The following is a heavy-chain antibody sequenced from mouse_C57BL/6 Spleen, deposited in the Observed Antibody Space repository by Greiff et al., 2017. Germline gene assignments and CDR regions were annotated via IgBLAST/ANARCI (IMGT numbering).Heavy chain of an antibody. CDR3: ATEGAYFDY. J-gene: IGHJ2*01. CDR1: GYSITSGYY. Sequence: EVKLMESGPGLVKPSQSLSLTCSVTGYSITSGYYWNWIRQFPGNKLEWMGYISYDGSNNYNPSLKNRISITRDTSKNQFFLKLNSVTTEDTATYYCATEGAYFDYWGQGTTLTVSS. CDR2: ISYDGSN. V-gene: IGHV3-6*01.